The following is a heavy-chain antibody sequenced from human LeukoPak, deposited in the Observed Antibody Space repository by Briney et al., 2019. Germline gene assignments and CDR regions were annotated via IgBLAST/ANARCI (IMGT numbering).Heavy chain of an antibody. J-gene: IGHJ6*03. D-gene: IGHD2-15*01. Sequence: GASVKVSCKASGYTFSSYGISWVRQAPGQGLEWMGGIIPIFGTANYAQKFQGRVTITADKSTSTAYMELSSLRSEDTAVYYCAREGFIYCSGGSCYHYYYMDVWGKGTTVTVSS. CDR3: AREGFIYCSGGSCYHYYYMDV. V-gene: IGHV1-69*06. CDR1: GYTFSSYG. CDR2: IIPIFGTA.